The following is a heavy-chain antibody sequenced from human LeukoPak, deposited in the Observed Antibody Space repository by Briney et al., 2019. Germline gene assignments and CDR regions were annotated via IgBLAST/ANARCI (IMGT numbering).Heavy chain of an antibody. J-gene: IGHJ4*02. V-gene: IGHV5-51*01. CDR3: ARGIPEGHSGYDCFDY. Sequence: PGGSLRLSCTGLGYTFTTAWIGWVRQRPGKGLEWVGIIYPGDADIKYSPSLQGQVTISADKSLRTAYLQWSSLKVSDTGMYYCARGIPEGHSGYDCFDYWGQGTLVTVSS. CDR2: IYPGDADI. D-gene: IGHD5-12*01. CDR1: GYTFTTAW.